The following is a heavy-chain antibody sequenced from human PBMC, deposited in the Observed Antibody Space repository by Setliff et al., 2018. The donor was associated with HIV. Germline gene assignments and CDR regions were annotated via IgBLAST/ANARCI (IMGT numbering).Heavy chain of an antibody. J-gene: IGHJ4*02. CDR1: GFNFKTYG. V-gene: IGHV3-21*05. CDR3: AKGSYSSGRYDNYLDY. CDR2: IGSSNHGI. Sequence: GGSLRLSCAASGFNFKTYGMTWVRQAPGKGLDWVAHIGSSNHGIHYTASVKGRFTISRDNAKNTVYLQMSSLRVEDTAVYYCAKGSYSSGRYDNYLDYWGQGALVTVSS. D-gene: IGHD3-22*01.